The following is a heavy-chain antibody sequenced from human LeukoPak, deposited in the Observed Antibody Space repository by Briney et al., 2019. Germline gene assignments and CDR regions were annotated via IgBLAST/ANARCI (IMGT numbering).Heavy chain of an antibody. CDR2: ISYDGSNK. CDR1: GFTFSSYA. D-gene: IGHD5-12*01. V-gene: IGHV3-30-3*01. CDR3: ARDLSNSGYDAPDDY. J-gene: IGHJ4*02. Sequence: PGGSQRHSCAASGFTFSSYAMHWVRQAPGKGLEWVAVISYDGSNKYYADSVKGRFTISRDNSKNTLYLQMNSLRAEDTAVYYCARDLSNSGYDAPDDYWGQGTLVTVSS.